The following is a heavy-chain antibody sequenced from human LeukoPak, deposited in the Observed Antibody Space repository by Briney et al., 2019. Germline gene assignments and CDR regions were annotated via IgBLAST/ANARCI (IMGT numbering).Heavy chain of an antibody. CDR1: GFTFTTYS. CDR3: ARDLLASRSAFDI. Sequence: GGSLRLSCAASGFTFTTYSMNWVRQAPGKGLEWVSYVSTSSSTTYYADSVKGRFAISRDNAKNSLYLQMNSLRVEDTAVYYCARDLLASRSAFDIWGQGTMVTVSS. V-gene: IGHV3-48*01. J-gene: IGHJ3*02. CDR2: VSTSSSTT.